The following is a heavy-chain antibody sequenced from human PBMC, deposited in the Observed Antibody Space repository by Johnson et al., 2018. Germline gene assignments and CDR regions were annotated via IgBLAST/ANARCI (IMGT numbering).Heavy chain of an antibody. J-gene: IGHJ6*02. V-gene: IGHV3-9*01. CDR2: ISWNSGSI. CDR1: GFTFDDYA. Sequence: VQLVQSGGGLVQPGRSLRLSCAASGFTFDDYAMHWVRQAPGKGLEWVSGISWNSGSIGYADSVKGRFTISRDNAKNSLYLQMNSLRTEDTVLYYCAKDTGYCSGGSCGYGMDVWGQGTTVTVSS. CDR3: AKDTGYCSGGSCGYGMDV. D-gene: IGHD2-15*01.